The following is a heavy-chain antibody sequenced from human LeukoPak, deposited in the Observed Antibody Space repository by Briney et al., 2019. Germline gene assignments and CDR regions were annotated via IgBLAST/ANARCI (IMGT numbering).Heavy chain of an antibody. CDR1: GFTFSSYG. D-gene: IGHD3-9*01. CDR3: AKDPRRELFYYDILTGYNY. Sequence: GGSLRLSCAASGFTFSSYGMHWVRQAPGKGLGWVAFTRYDGSNKYYADSVKGRFTISRDNSKNTLYLQMNSLRAEDTAVYYCAKDPRRELFYYDILTGYNYWGQGTLVTVSS. V-gene: IGHV3-30*02. CDR2: TRYDGSNK. J-gene: IGHJ4*02.